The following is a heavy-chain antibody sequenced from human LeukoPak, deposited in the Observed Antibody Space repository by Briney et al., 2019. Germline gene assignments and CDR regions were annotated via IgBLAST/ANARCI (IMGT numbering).Heavy chain of an antibody. CDR3: ARPIPSNYYDSSGDDY. CDR1: GGSISSSSYY. CDR2: IYYSGST. D-gene: IGHD3-22*01. V-gene: IGHV4-39*01. Sequence: SETLSLTCTVSGGSISSSSYYWGWIRQPPGKGLEWIGSIYYSGSTYYNPSLKSRVTISVDTSKNQFSLKLSSVTAADTAVYYCARPIPSNYYDSSGDDYWGQGTLVTVSS. J-gene: IGHJ4*02.